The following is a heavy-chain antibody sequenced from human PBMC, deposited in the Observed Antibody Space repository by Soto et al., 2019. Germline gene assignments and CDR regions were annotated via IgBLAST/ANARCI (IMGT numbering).Heavy chain of an antibody. CDR1: GDSISRGAYY. CDR3: ARQGFGATHGLVDV. CDR2: IYNSGRT. J-gene: IGHJ6*02. Sequence: SETLSLTCTVSGDSISRGAYYWTWIRQHPGKGLEWIGYIYNSGRTNYNPSLKSRLTISLDTSKNQFSLKLTSVTVADTALYYCARQGFGATHGLVDVWGQGTTVTVSS. D-gene: IGHD3-10*01. V-gene: IGHV4-31*03.